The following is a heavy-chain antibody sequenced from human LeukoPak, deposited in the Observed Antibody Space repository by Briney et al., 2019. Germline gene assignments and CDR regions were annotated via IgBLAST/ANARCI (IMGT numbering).Heavy chain of an antibody. CDR1: GFTFSSYA. J-gene: IGHJ4*02. CDR2: ISGSGGST. D-gene: IGHD3-22*01. CDR3: AKDRGDYYDSSGYDY. V-gene: IGHV3-23*01. Sequence: GGSLRLSCAASGFTFSSYAMSWARQAPGKGLEWVSAISGSGGSTYYADSVKGRFTISRDNSKNTLYLQMNSLRAEDTAVYYCAKDRGDYYDSSGYDYWGQGTLVTVSS.